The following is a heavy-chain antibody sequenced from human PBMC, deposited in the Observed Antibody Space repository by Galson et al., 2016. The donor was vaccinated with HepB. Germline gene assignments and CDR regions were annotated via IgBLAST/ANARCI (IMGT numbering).Heavy chain of an antibody. J-gene: IGHJ3*02. CDR3: ARHTGYDFWDGNDAFGI. D-gene: IGHD3-3*01. V-gene: IGHV5-51*01. Sequence: QSGAEVKKPGESLKISCQGSRDSFTGYWIAWVRQMPGKGLEWMGIIYPGDSDAKYSPSFQGHVTFSADKSSNTAYLHWSSLKASDSAMYYCARHTGYDFWDGNDAFGIWGQGTMVTVSS. CDR2: IYPGDSDA. CDR1: RDSFTGYW.